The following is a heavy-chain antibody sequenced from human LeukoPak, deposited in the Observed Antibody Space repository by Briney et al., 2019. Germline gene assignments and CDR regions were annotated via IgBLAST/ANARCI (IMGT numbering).Heavy chain of an antibody. CDR2: IIPIFGTA. D-gene: IGHD3-16*01. V-gene: IGHV1-69*01. CDR3: ASYVWGSFFDY. CDR1: GGTFSSYA. Sequence: GSSVTVSCTASGGTFSSYAISWVRQALGQGLEWMGGIIPIFGTANYAQKFQGRVAITADESTSTAYMELSSLRSEDTAVYYCASYVWGSFFDYWGQGTLVTVSS. J-gene: IGHJ4*02.